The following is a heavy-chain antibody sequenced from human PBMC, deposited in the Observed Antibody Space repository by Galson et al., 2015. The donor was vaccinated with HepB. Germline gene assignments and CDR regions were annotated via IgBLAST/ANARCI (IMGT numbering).Heavy chain of an antibody. D-gene: IGHD3-10*01. CDR1: GFTFSNYA. J-gene: IGHJ4*02. CDR3: AGGSGSGSSYKPLFDY. Sequence: SLRLSCAASGFTFSNYAMHWVRQAPGKGLEWVASILYDGSNKDYADSVKGRFTISRDNSKNTLYLQMNSLRAEDTTVYYCAGGSGSGSSYKPLFDYWGQGTLVTVSS. V-gene: IGHV3-30-3*01. CDR2: ILYDGSNK.